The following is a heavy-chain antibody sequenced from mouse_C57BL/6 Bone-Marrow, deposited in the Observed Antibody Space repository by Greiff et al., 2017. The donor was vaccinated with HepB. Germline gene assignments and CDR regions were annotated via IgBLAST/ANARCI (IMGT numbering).Heavy chain of an antibody. CDR1: GYTFTSYW. J-gene: IGHJ2*01. D-gene: IGHD4-1*01. CDR3: AREGELGRADY. V-gene: IGHV1-52*01. CDR2: IDPSDSET. Sequence: QVQLQQPGAELVRPGSSVKLSCKASGYTFTSYWMHWVKQRPIQGLEWIGNIDPSDSETHYNQKFKDKATLTVDKSSSTAYMQLSSLTSEDSAVYYCAREGELGRADYWGQGTTLTVSS.